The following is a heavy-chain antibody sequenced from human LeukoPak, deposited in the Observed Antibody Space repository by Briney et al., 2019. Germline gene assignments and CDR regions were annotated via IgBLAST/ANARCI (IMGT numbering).Heavy chain of an antibody. CDR2: ISSSSTYT. Sequence: GGSLRLSCAASGFTFSSYNFNWVRQAPGKGLEWVSSISSSSTYTYYADSVKGRFTISRDNAKNSVFLQMNSLRAEDTAVYYCAKVLMVRGVPFDYWGQGTLVTVSS. CDR3: AKVLMVRGVPFDY. CDR1: GFTFSSYN. J-gene: IGHJ4*02. D-gene: IGHD3-10*01. V-gene: IGHV3-21*04.